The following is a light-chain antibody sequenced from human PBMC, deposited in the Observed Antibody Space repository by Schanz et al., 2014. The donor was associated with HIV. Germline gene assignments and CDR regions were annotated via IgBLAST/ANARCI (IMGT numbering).Light chain of an antibody. CDR3: QQYGSSPPT. Sequence: EIVMTQSPATLSVSPGERATLSCRASQSVSSNVAWYQQKPGQAPRLLIYGASSRATGIPDRFSGSGSGTDFTLTISRLEPEDFAVYYCQQYGSSPPTFGQGTKVEIK. J-gene: IGKJ1*01. CDR2: GAS. CDR1: QSVSSN. V-gene: IGKV3-20*01.